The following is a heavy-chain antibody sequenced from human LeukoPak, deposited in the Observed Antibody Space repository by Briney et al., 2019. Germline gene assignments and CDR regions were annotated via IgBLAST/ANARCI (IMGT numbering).Heavy chain of an antibody. D-gene: IGHD6-19*01. CDR2: VSGGAEAT. CDR3: AKDTPLTAYTSGWSNNCFDY. V-gene: IGHV3-23*01. Sequence: GGSLRLSCAASGFSFRDYAMTWVRQAPGKGLEWVSTVSGGAEATYYADSVKGRFAISRDNSKSALYLQMNSLRAEDTAIYYCAKDTPLTAYTSGWSNNCFDYWGQGTLVTVSS. J-gene: IGHJ4*02. CDR1: GFSFRDYA.